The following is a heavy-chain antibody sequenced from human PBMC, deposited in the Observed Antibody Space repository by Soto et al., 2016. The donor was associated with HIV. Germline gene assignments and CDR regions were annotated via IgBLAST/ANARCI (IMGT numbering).Heavy chain of an antibody. V-gene: IGHV3-66*01. CDR2: IYSGGST. Sequence: EVQLVESGGGLVQPGGSLRLSCAVSGFTVSSTYMNWVRQAPGKGLKWVSIIYSGGSTFYADSVKGRFTISRDNSKNTLYLQINSLRAEDTAAYYCARGSYYDYGLGGGDYYGMGRLGAKGPRSPSPQ. CDR1: GFTVSSTY. J-gene: IGHJ6*01. CDR3: ARGSYYDYGLGGGDYYGMGR. D-gene: IGHD3-16*01.